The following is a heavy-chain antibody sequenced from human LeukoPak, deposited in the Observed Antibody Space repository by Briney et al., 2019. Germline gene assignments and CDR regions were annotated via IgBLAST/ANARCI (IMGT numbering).Heavy chain of an antibody. CDR3: AGDPRGYCSGGSCS. D-gene: IGHD2-15*01. Sequence: GGSLRLSCAASGFTFSSYAMSWVRQAPGKGLEWVSAISGSGGSTYYADSVKGRFTISRDNSKNTLYLKMNSLRAEETAVYYCAGDPRGYCSGGSCSWGQGTLVTVSS. V-gene: IGHV3-23*01. CDR2: ISGSGGST. CDR1: GFTFSSYA. J-gene: IGHJ5*02.